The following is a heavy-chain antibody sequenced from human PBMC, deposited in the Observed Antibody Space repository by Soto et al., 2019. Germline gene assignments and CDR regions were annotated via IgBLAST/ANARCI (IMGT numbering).Heavy chain of an antibody. D-gene: IGHD2-21*02. Sequence: QVQLVQSGAEVKKPWSSVKISCKASGGIYSSNTINWLRQAAGQGPEWMGGIIPLFGTANYAEKFKDRVTITADKSTKTEYMELRSLRYEDTAVYYCASKATCGGDCYAFDSWGQGTLVTV. CDR2: IIPLFGTA. V-gene: IGHV1-69*06. CDR3: ASKATCGGDCYAFDS. J-gene: IGHJ4*02. CDR1: GGIYSSNT.